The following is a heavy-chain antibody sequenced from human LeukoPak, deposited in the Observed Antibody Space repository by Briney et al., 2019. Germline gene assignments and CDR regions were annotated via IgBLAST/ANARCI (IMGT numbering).Heavy chain of an antibody. J-gene: IGHJ4*02. V-gene: IGHV4-59*08. D-gene: IGHD6-19*01. CDR3: ARWYSSGWAFDY. Sequence: SETLSLTCTVSGDSISSYYWNWIRQPPGKGLEWIGYIHYSGSTKYNPSLKSRVTISVDTSKNQFSLKLSSVTAADTAVYYCARWYSSGWAFDYWGQGTLVTVSS. CDR2: IHYSGST. CDR1: GDSISSYY.